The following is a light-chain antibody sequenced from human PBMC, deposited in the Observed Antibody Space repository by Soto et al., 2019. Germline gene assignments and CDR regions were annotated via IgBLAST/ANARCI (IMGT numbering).Light chain of an antibody. CDR1: QSISSY. J-gene: IGKJ4*01. Sequence: DIRMTQSPSSLSASVGDRVTITCRASQSISSYLNWYQQKPGKAPKLLISAASSLQSGVPSRFGGSGSGTDFTLTISSLQPEDFAAYYCQQTYSAPPHTFGGGTKVEIK. V-gene: IGKV1-39*01. CDR2: AAS. CDR3: QQTYSAPPHT.